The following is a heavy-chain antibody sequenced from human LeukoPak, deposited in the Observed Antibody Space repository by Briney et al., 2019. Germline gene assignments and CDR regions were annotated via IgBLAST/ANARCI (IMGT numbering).Heavy chain of an antibody. Sequence: GGSLRLSCAASGFAFYNYVMSWVRQTPGKGLEWVSLISVNGGRASYADSVKGRFTISRDNLKSTVYLQMNSLRAEDTAIYYCVKDHTESYPWYMDFWGRGALVTVSS. CDR1: GFAFYNYV. D-gene: IGHD2-2*01. CDR2: ISVNGGRA. J-gene: IGHJ2*01. CDR3: VKDHTESYPWYMDF. V-gene: IGHV3-23*01.